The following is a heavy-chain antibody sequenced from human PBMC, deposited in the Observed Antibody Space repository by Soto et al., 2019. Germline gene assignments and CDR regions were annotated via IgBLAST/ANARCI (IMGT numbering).Heavy chain of an antibody. D-gene: IGHD2-15*01. CDR3: ARDGKAASSTYYYYGMDV. J-gene: IGHJ6*02. CDR1: GFTFSSYA. Sequence: LRLSCAASGFTFSSYAMHWVRQAPGKGLEWVAVISYDGSNKYYADSVKGRFTISRDNSKNTLYLQMNSLRAEDTAVYYCARDGKAASSTYYYYGMDVWGQGTKVTVSS. V-gene: IGHV3-30-3*01. CDR2: ISYDGSNK.